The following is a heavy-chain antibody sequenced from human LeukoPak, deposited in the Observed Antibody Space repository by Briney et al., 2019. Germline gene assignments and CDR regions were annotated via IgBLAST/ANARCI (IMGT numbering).Heavy chain of an antibody. D-gene: IGHD5-18*01. Sequence: GASVKVSCKASGGTFSSYAIGWVRQAPGQGLEWMGGIIPIFGTANYAQKFQGRVTMTTDTSTSTAYMELRSLRSDDTAVYYCARRRGYSYGSYYYYYMDVWGKGTTVTISS. V-gene: IGHV1-69*05. CDR2: IIPIFGTA. CDR3: ARRRGYSYGSYYYYYMDV. CDR1: GGTFSSYA. J-gene: IGHJ6*03.